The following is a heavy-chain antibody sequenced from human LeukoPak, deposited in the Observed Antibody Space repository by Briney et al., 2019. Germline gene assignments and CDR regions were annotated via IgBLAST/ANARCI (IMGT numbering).Heavy chain of an antibody. Sequence: SETLSLTCTVTGGSISGYHWNWIRLSPGKGLEWIANIFYTGNADYNPSLESRVTISVDTSKNEISLILTSVAAADTAIYYCARKTYCSGGRCYGENWFDPWGQGTLVTVSS. J-gene: IGHJ5*02. V-gene: IGHV4-59*08. CDR1: GGSISGYH. CDR2: IFYTGNA. CDR3: ARKTYCSGGRCYGENWFDP. D-gene: IGHD2-15*01.